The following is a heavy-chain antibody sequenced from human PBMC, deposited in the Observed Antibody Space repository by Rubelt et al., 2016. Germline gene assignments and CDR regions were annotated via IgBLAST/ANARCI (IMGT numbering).Heavy chain of an antibody. D-gene: IGHD3-3*01. V-gene: IGHV4-34*01. Sequence: QVQLQQWGAGLLKPSETLSLTCAVYGGSFSGYYWSWIRQPPGKGLEWIGEINHSGSTNHNPVLKIRVTISVDTSKNQFSLKLSSVTAADTAVYYCARDHPYYDFWSGWSPKDMDVWGKGTTVTVSS. CDR2: INHSGST. J-gene: IGHJ6*03. CDR3: ARDHPYYDFWSGWSPKDMDV. CDR1: GGSFSGYY.